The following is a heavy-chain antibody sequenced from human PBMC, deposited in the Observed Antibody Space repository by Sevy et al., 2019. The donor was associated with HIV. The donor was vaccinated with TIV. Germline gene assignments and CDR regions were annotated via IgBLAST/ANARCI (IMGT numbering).Heavy chain of an antibody. CDR1: GFTFSSYG. CDR3: AKDQEYSSSRAHYFDN. CDR2: ISYDGSNK. Sequence: GGSLRLSCAASGFTFSSYGMHWVRQAPGKGLEWVAVISYDGSNKYYADSVKGRFTISRDNSKNTLYLQMNSLRAEDTAVYYCAKDQEYSSSRAHYFDNWGQGTLVTVSS. V-gene: IGHV3-30*18. D-gene: IGHD6-6*01. J-gene: IGHJ4*02.